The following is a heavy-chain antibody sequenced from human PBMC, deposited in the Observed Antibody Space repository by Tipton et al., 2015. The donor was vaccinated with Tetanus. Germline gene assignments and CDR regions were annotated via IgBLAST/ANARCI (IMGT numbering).Heavy chain of an antibody. Sequence: TLSLTCTVSGGSVRSGDYYWNWIRQPPGKGLEWLGYVSYSGSTNSNYSLKSRITIAQDTSKNQFSLQLTSVTAADTAVYYCARGNNEFPQQGPFDSWGRGSLVIVSS. J-gene: IGHJ4*02. CDR3: ARGNNEFPQQGPFDS. CDR2: VSYSGST. V-gene: IGHV4-61*08. D-gene: IGHD1-1*01. CDR1: GGSVRSGDYY.